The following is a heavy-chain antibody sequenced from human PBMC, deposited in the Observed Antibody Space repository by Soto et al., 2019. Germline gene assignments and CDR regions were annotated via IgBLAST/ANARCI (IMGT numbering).Heavy chain of an antibody. CDR1: GFTFSSYA. Sequence: GGSLRLSCSASGFTFSSYAMHWVRQAPGKGLEYVSAISSNGGSTYYADSVKGRFTISRDNSKNTLYLQMSSLRAEDTAVYYCVKDLMGQQLVRRLFDYWGQGTLVTVSS. CDR3: VKDLMGQQLVRRLFDY. V-gene: IGHV3-64D*08. J-gene: IGHJ4*02. D-gene: IGHD6-13*01. CDR2: ISSNGGST.